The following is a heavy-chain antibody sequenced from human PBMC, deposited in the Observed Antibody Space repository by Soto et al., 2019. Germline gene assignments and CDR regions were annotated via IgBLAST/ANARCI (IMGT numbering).Heavy chain of an antibody. CDR1: GFTFSSYG. CDR2: ISYDGSNK. Sequence: GGSLRLSCAASGFTFSSYGMHWVRQAPGKGLEWVAVISYDGSNKYYADSVKGRFTISRDNSKNTLYLQMNSLRAEDTAVYYCAKDGYFDWLLYQTYFDYWGQGTLVTVSS. CDR3: AKDGYFDWLLYQTYFDY. D-gene: IGHD3-9*01. V-gene: IGHV3-30*18. J-gene: IGHJ4*02.